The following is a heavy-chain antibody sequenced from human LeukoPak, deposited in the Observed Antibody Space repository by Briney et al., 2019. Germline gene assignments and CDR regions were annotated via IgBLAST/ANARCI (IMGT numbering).Heavy chain of an antibody. CDR2: INPSGGST. CDR3: ARERHSSSFVSTLILDY. V-gene: IGHV1-46*01. CDR1: GYSLTSYY. J-gene: IGHJ4*02. D-gene: IGHD6-6*01. Sequence: GSMKFACEASGYSLTSYYMHWVRQAPGQGLEWMGIINPSGGSTSYAQKFQGRVTMTRDMSTSTVYMELSSLRSEDTAVYYCARERHSSSFVSTLILDYWGQGTLVTVSS.